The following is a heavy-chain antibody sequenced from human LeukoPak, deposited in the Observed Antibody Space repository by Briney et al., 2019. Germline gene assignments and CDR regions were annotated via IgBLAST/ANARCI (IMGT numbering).Heavy chain of an antibody. Sequence: DSVKGRFAISRDNAENPLYLQMHSLRAGDTAVYYCARGVTSLDHWGQGALVTVSS. V-gene: IGHV3-21*06. J-gene: IGHJ1*01. D-gene: IGHD2-21*02. CDR3: ARGVTSLDH.